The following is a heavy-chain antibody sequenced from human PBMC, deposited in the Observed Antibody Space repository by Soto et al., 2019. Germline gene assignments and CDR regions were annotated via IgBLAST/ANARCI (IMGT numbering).Heavy chain of an antibody. CDR2: IRSKAYGGTT. CDR3: TRDSREIGYCSGSSCHPLYYYDGMDV. J-gene: IGHJ6*02. CDR1: GFTFGDYA. Sequence: GGCLRLSCTASGFTFGDYAVSWVRQAPGKGLEWVGFIRSKAYGGTTEYAASVKGRFTISRGDSKSTAYLQMNSLQTEDTAVYYCTRDSREIGYCSGSSCHPLYYYDGMDVCGPGTTVTGPS. D-gene: IGHD2-15*01. V-gene: IGHV3-49*04.